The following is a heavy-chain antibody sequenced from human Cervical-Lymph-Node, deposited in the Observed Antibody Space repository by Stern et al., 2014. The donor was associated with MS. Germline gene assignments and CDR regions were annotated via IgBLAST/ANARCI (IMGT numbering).Heavy chain of an antibody. CDR2: IYYSGTT. CDR1: GGPLSSDNYY. Sequence: VQLVESGPGLVKPSQTLSLTCTVSGGPLSSDNYYWTWIRQPPGKGLAWIGHIYYSGTTYYNPSLKSRVSITVDTSQNLFSLRLSSVTAADTAVYYCARDHFTTSLDVWGHGTTVTVS. D-gene: IGHD3-22*01. J-gene: IGHJ6*02. V-gene: IGHV4-31*03. CDR3: ARDHFTTSLDV.